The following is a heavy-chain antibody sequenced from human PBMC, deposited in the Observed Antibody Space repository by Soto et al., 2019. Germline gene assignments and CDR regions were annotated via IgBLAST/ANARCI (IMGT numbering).Heavy chain of an antibody. CDR3: VKVAGPNFGSGRWVFDS. V-gene: IGHV3-23*01. CDR2: IRGGGAST. J-gene: IGHJ4*02. Sequence: EVQLLESGGDLVQPGGSLRLSCEASGFSFSTYAMTWVRQAPGRGLEWVSAIRGGGASTDYAASVKGRSTISRDKSDKXXYLQMTSLRADDTAVYYCVKVAGPNFGSGRWVFDSWGQGTLVTVSS. CDR1: GFSFSTYA. D-gene: IGHD3-10*01.